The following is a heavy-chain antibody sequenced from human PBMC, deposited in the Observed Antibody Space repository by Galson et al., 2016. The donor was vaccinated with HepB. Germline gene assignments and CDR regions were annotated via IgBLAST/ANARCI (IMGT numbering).Heavy chain of an antibody. CDR3: ARGRNSAFDY. J-gene: IGHJ4*02. Sequence: CAIPWDSVSADMVAWNWIRQSPSRGLEWLGRTYYRSRWFSDYAESVQGRITINPDTSNNHFSLQLNSVTPDDTAIYFCARGRNSAFDYWGQGILVTVSS. D-gene: IGHD1-7*01. V-gene: IGHV6-1*01. CDR2: TYYRSRWFS. CDR1: WDSVSADMVA.